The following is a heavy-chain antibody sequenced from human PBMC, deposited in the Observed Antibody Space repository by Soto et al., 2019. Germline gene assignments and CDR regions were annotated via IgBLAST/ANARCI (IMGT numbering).Heavy chain of an antibody. Sequence: ASVRVSCKASGYTFTSYGISWVRQAPGQGLEWMGWISAYNGNTNYAQKLQGRVTMTTDTSTSTAYMELSSLRSEDTAVYYCAILVYDNGDRQRDFDSFWGQGTLVTVS. J-gene: IGHJ4*02. V-gene: IGHV1-18*01. CDR1: GYTFTSYG. CDR3: AILVYDNGDRQRDFDSF. D-gene: IGHD4-17*01. CDR2: ISAYNGNT.